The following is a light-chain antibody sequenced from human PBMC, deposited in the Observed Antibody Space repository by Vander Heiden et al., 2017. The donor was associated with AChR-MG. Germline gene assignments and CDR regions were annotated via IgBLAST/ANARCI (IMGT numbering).Light chain of an antibody. CDR1: IRDVGGYNF. CDR2: DVS. CDR3: SSYTSTSHVL. J-gene: IGLJ2*01. Sequence: QSAMTQPASVSGPPGHSITTPCPGTIRDVGGYNFFSWYQLHPGEAPKLMIYDVSKRPSGVSDRFSGSKSVNTASLTISGLQAEDEADYYCSSYTSTSHVLFGGGTRLTVL. V-gene: IGLV2-14*03.